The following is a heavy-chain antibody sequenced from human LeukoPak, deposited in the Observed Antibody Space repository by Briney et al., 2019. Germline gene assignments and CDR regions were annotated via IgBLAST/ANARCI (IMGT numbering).Heavy chain of an antibody. CDR1: GYTFTSYA. J-gene: IGHJ4*02. V-gene: IGHV1-3*01. D-gene: IGHD4-17*01. CDR2: INAGNGNT. Sequence: ASMNVSCKASGYTFTSYAMHWVRQAPGQRLEWMGWINAGNGNTKYSQKFQGRVTITRDTSASTAYMELSSLRSEDTAVYYCASPPFVRTVTTLDYWGQGTLVTVSS. CDR3: ASPPFVRTVTTLDY.